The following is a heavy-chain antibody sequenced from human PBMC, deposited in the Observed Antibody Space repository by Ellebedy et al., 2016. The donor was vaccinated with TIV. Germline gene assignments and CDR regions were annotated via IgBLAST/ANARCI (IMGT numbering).Heavy chain of an antibody. CDR2: IIPIFGTQ. D-gene: IGHD3-22*01. V-gene: IGHV1-69*13. J-gene: IGHJ3*02. Sequence: AASVKVSCKASGCTFSSYAISWVRQPPGQGPEWMGGIIPIFGTQNYAGRFQGRVTITADESTTTAYMELSSLRSEDTSVYYCATSYDSSGYYDDDAFDIWGQGTMVTVSS. CDR3: ATSYDSSGYYDDDAFDI. CDR1: GCTFSSYA.